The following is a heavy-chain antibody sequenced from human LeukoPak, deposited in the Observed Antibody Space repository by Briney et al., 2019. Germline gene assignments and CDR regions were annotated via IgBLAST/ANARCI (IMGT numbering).Heavy chain of an antibody. J-gene: IGHJ4*02. D-gene: IGHD3-16*02. CDR1: GYSFSSYA. CDR2: ISAYNGNR. CDR3: ARDLSYDSIWGSYRFDN. Sequence: ASVKVSCKASGYSFSSYAISWVRQVPGQGLEWMGWISAYNGNRNSAQNFQGRLTMTTGTSTSTAYMELRSLRSDDTAVYYCARDLSYDSIWGSYRFDNWGQGSLVTVSS. V-gene: IGHV1-18*01.